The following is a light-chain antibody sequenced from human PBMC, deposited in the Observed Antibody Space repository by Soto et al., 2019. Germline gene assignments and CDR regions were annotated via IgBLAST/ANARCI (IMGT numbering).Light chain of an antibody. CDR3: QVWDSSSDPRGV. Sequence: SYELTQPPSVSVAPGKTARLTCGGNNLGSKSVHWYQQKPGQAPVLVIYYDSDRPSGIPERFSGSNSGNTATLTISRVEAGDEADYYCQVWDSSSDPRGVFGTGTKLTVL. CDR2: YDS. V-gene: IGLV3-21*04. J-gene: IGLJ1*01. CDR1: NLGSKS.